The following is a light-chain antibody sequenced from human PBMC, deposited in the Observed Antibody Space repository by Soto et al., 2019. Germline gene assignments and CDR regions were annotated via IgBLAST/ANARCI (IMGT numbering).Light chain of an antibody. V-gene: IGLV2-14*01. CDR1: NSDVGGYDR. CDR2: EVY. CDR3: ISYIPSTTTHWV. Sequence: QSVLTRPASVSGSPGQSITISCTGTNSDVGGYDRVSWYQHHPGKAPKLLIFEVYNRPSGISDRFSGSKSGDTASLTISGLQAEDEADYYCISYIPSTTTHWVFGGGTKVTV. J-gene: IGLJ3*02.